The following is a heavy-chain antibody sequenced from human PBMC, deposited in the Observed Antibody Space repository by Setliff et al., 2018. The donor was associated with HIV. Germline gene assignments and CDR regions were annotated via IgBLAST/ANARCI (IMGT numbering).Heavy chain of an antibody. CDR1: GFTFSSYA. Sequence: PGGSLRLSCAASGFTFSSYAMNWVRQAPGKGLEWVSAISGSGGSTYYADSVKGRFTISRDNSKNTLYLQINSLGAEDTAVYYCAKGISSGRSGMDVWGQGTTVTVSS. J-gene: IGHJ6*02. V-gene: IGHV3-23*01. CDR2: ISGSGGST. D-gene: IGHD3-3*02. CDR3: AKGISSGRSGMDV.